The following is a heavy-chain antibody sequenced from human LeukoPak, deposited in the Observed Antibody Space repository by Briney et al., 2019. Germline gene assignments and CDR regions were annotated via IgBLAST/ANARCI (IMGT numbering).Heavy chain of an antibody. CDR3: ARHHVPLRHYYYYGMDV. Sequence: SETLSLTCTVSGGSMSSRSYYWGWIRQPPAKGLEWIGSIYYSGSSYYNPSLKSRVPICVDTSMNYFSLKLNTVTAADTVVYYCARHHVPLRHYYYYGMDVWGQGTTVTV. J-gene: IGHJ6*02. CDR1: GGSMSSRSYY. V-gene: IGHV4-39*01. D-gene: IGHD2-2*01. CDR2: IYYSGSS.